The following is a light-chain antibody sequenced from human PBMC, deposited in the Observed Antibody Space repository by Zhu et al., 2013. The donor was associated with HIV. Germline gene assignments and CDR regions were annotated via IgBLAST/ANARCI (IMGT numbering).Light chain of an antibody. J-gene: IGKJ2*01. CDR1: QSLDSTY. CDR3: QHYSGWPPYT. CDR2: DAS. V-gene: IGKV3-20*01. Sequence: EIVLTQSPGTLSLSPGERGTLSCRASQSLDSTYIAWYQQRPGQAPRLLINDASTRAADVPARFSGSGSGTDFTLIINSLKSEDLAVYYCQHYSGWPPYTFGQGTKVEI.